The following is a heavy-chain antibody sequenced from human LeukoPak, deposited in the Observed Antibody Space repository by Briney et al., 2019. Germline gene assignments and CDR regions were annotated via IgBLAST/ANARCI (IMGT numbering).Heavy chain of an antibody. J-gene: IGHJ4*02. Sequence: GESLKISCKGSGYNFINYWIGWARQMPGKGLEWMGIIYPGDSDTRYSPSFQGQVTISADKSISTAYLQWSSLKASDTAMYYCARLSRYCSGGSCYPQFDYWGQGTLVTVSS. CDR2: IYPGDSDT. CDR3: ARLSRYCSGGSCYPQFDY. V-gene: IGHV5-51*01. CDR1: GYNFINYW. D-gene: IGHD2-15*01.